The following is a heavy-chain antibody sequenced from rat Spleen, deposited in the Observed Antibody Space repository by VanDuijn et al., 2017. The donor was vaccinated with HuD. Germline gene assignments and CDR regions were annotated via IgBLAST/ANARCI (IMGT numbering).Heavy chain of an antibody. CDR1: RFNFSDYT. CDR3: ATQGITAPHFDY. Sequence: EVRLVESGGGLVQPGRSLKLSCAASRFNFSDYTMAWVRQAPEKGLEWVATIFYDGSRTYYRDSVKGRFTISRDNARSILYLQMDSRGSEDTATYYCATQGITAPHFDYWGQGVMVTVSS. V-gene: IGHV5S10*01. J-gene: IGHJ2*01. D-gene: IGHD1-4*01. CDR2: IFYDGSRT.